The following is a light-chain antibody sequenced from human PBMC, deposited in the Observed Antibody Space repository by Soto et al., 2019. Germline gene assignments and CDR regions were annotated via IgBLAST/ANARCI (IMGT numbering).Light chain of an antibody. Sequence: EIVMTQSPATLSVSPGERATLSCRASQSVSSNLAWYQQKPGQAPRLLIYGASTRATGIPARFGGSGSRTEYTLTISSLQSEDFAVYYCQQYNKWPRTFGQGTRVEIK. CDR1: QSVSSN. J-gene: IGKJ1*01. CDR2: GAS. V-gene: IGKV3-15*01. CDR3: QQYNKWPRT.